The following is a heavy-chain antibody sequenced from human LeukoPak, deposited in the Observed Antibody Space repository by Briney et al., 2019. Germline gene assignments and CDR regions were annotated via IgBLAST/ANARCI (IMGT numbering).Heavy chain of an antibody. CDR3: ARQVDCSSTSCPRAEYFQH. CDR1: GGSFSGYY. CDR2: INHSGST. D-gene: IGHD2-2*01. V-gene: IGHV4-34*01. J-gene: IGHJ1*01. Sequence: SETLSLNCAVYGGSFSGYYWSWIRQPPGKGLEWIGEINHSGSTNYNPTLKSRVTISVDTSKNQFSLKLSSVTAADTAVYYCARQVDCSSTSCPRAEYFQHWGQGTLVTVSS.